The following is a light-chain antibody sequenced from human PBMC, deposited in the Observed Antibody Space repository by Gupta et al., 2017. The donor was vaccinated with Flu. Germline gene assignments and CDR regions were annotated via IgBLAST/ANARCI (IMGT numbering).Light chain of an antibody. Sequence: DIVMTQSPLSLPVTPGEPASISCRSSQILLPSNGYNYLDWYLQKPGQSPQLLIYLGSNRASGVPDRLSGSGSGTDFTLKISRVEAEDVGVYYCRRALQTGTTFGQGTLMEIK. CDR3: RRALQTGTT. J-gene: IGKJ5*01. V-gene: IGKV2-28*01. CDR2: LGS. CDR1: QILLPSNGYNY.